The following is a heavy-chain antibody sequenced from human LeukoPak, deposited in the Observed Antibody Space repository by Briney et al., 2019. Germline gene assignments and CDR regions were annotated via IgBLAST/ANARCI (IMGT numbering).Heavy chain of an antibody. J-gene: IGHJ4*02. CDR2: ISHCGDT. Sequence: SEPLSLTCAVYGGSFSDYYWSWIRQPPGEGLEWIGEISHCGDTNYNPPLERRGSILVDTSKNQFSLKVRSVTAADTAVYYCARRYCGSISCRIDSWGQGTLVTVSS. CDR3: ARRYCGSISCRIDS. D-gene: IGHD2-2*01. CDR1: GGSFSDYY. V-gene: IGHV4-34*01.